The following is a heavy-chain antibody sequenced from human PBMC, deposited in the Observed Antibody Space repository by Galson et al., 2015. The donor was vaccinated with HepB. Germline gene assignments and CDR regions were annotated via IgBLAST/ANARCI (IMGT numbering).Heavy chain of an antibody. D-gene: IGHD6-19*01. V-gene: IGHV3-7*03. Sequence: SLRLSCAASRFTFSSYWMSWVRQAPGKGLEWVANIKQDGSEKYYVDSVEGRFTISRDNAKNSLYLQMNSLRAEDTAVYYCAREAGSGWCDYWGQGTLVTVSS. CDR1: RFTFSSYW. CDR3: AREAGSGWCDY. CDR2: IKQDGSEK. J-gene: IGHJ4*02.